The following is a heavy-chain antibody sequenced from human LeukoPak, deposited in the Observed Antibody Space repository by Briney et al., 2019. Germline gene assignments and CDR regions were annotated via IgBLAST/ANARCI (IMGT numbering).Heavy chain of an antibody. Sequence: SETLSLTCTVSGGSISSSSYYWGWIRQPPGKGLEWIGSIYYSGSTYYNPSLKSRVTITVDTSKNQFSLKLSSVTAADTAVYYCARNNATFDYWGQGTLVTVSS. CDR2: IYYSGST. D-gene: IGHD1-14*01. CDR3: ARNNATFDY. V-gene: IGHV4-39*01. CDR1: GGSISSSSYY. J-gene: IGHJ4*02.